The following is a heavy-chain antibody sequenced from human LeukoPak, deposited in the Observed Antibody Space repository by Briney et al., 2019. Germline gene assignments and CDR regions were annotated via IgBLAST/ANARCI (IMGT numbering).Heavy chain of an antibody. V-gene: IGHV4-39*07. CDR3: ARSGIAAADPTDY. Sequence: SETLSLTCTVSGGSISSSSYYWGWIRQPPGKGLEWIGSIYYSGSTYYNPSLKSRVTISVDTSKNQFSLKLSSVTAADTAVYYCARSGIAAADPTDYWGQGTLVTVSS. D-gene: IGHD6-13*01. J-gene: IGHJ4*02. CDR2: IYYSGST. CDR1: GGSISSSSYY.